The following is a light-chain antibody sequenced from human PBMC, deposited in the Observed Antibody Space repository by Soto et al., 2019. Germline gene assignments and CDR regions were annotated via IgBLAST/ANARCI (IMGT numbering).Light chain of an antibody. CDR2: TNN. CDR3: AAWDGSLQTWV. CDR1: SSNIGSNI. J-gene: IGLJ3*02. V-gene: IGLV1-44*01. Sequence: QSVLTQPPSASGTPGQRVTISCSGSSSNIGSNIVNWYQQLPGMAPKILIYTNNQRPSGVPDRFSDSKSGTSASLAISGLQSEDEADYYCAAWDGSLQTWVFGGGTKLTVL.